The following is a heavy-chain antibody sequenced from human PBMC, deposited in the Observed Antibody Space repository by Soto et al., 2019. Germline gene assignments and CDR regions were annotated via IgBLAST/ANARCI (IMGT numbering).Heavy chain of an antibody. J-gene: IGHJ4*02. CDR3: AKDTRSAAEMRGGGASNY. D-gene: IGHD3-16*01. CDR2: ISGSGGST. V-gene: IGHV3-23*01. CDR1: GFTFSSYA. Sequence: EVQLLESGGGLVQPGGSLRLSCAASGFTFSSYAMSWVRQAPGKGLEWVSAISGSGGSTYYADSVKGRCTISRDNSKNTLYLQMNSRRAEDTAVYYCAKDTRSAAEMRGGGASNYWGQGTLGTVSS.